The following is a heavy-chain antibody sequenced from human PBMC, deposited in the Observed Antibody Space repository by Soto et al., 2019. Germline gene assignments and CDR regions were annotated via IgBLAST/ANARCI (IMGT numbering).Heavy chain of an antibody. CDR3: TEVSPVTYQAFGYQSDD. D-gene: IGHD3-10*01. CDR1: GFTFSSYA. J-gene: IGHJ4*02. CDR2: VSSIGRIT. Sequence: EVQLLESGGGFIQPGGSLRLSCATSGFTFSSYAMSWVRQAPGEGLEWISAVSSIGRITYYTDSVKGRFTISRDNSKKPLYLQKSRQGADKTVFYYCTEVSPVTYQAFGYQSDDWGLGALVTVSS. V-gene: IGHV3-23*01.